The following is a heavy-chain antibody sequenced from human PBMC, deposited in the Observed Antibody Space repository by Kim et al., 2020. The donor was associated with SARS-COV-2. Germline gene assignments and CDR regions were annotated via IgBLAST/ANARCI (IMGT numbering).Heavy chain of an antibody. D-gene: IGHD3-10*01. CDR2: INTNTGNP. V-gene: IGHV7-4-1*02. CDR1: GYTFTSYA. CDR3: ARVRPYYGSGLMNWFDP. Sequence: ASVKVSCKASGYTFTSYAMNWVRQAPGQGLEWMGWINTNTGNPTYAQGFTGRFVFSLDTSVSTAYLQISSLKAEDTAVYYCARVRPYYGSGLMNWFDPWGQGTLVTVSS. J-gene: IGHJ5*02.